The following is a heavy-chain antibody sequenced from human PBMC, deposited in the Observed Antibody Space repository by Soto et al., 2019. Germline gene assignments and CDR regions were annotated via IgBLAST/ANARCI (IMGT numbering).Heavy chain of an antibody. J-gene: IGHJ4*02. CDR1: GFKFRNYA. D-gene: IGHD3-10*01. CDR2: ISGSGGAT. CDR3: AKIGVSGSLDY. V-gene: IGHV3-23*01. Sequence: GGSLRLSCAASGFKFRNYAMNWVRQAPGKGLEWVSAISGSGGATFYADSVKGRFTISRDNSNSTLFLQINSLIVEDTAVYFCAKIGVSGSLDYWGQGTPVTVSS.